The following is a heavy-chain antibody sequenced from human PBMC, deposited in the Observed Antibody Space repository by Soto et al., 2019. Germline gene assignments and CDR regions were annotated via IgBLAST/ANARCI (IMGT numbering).Heavy chain of an antibody. J-gene: IGHJ6*03. Sequence: QVQLVQSGAEVKKPGASVKVSCKASGYTFTSYGITWVCQALGQGVEWRGWIRSYNGNTNNAQTPQGRVTMTTDTSTSTAYMELRSLRSDDTAVYYCARGVTTHPQYYYYCYMDVGGKGTTVTVSS. CDR1: GYTFTSYG. CDR2: IRSYNGNT. D-gene: IGHD4-17*01. CDR3: ARGVTTHPQYYYYCYMDV. V-gene: IGHV1-18*01.